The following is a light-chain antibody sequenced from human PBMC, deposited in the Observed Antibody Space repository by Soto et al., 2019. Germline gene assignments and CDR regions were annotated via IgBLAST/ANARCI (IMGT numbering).Light chain of an antibody. V-gene: IGKV4-1*01. J-gene: IGKJ1*01. CDR1: QSILYSSNNNNY. CDR3: HQYYSAPWT. Sequence: DIVMTQSPDSLAVSLGERATINCKSSQSILYSSNNNNYLAWYQQKPGQPPKLLIYWASTRESGVPDRFSGSGSGTDFTLTISSLQAEDVAVYYCHQYYSAPWTFGQGTKVEIK. CDR2: WAS.